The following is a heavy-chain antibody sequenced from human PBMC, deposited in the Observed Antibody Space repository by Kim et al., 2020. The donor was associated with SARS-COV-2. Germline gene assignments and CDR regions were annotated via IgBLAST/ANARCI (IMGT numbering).Heavy chain of an antibody. V-gene: IGHV3-11*05. J-gene: IGHJ4*02. Sequence: GRFTITRENAKNSLYLQMNSLRAEDTAVYYCARDLPNYYGSGSYLLDYWGQGTLVTVSS. CDR3: ARDLPNYYGSGSYLLDY. D-gene: IGHD3-10*01.